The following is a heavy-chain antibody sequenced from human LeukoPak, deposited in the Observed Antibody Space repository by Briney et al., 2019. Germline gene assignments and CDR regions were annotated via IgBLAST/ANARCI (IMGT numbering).Heavy chain of an antibody. Sequence: GGSLRLSCAASGFTFNNYAMSWVRHGPGKGLEWVSSTNAGGDSTYYAGSVKGRFTISRDNSKNTLYLQMNSLSGEDTAVYYCAKGGGSCCFYYWGQGTLVTVSS. CDR1: GFTFNNYA. J-gene: IGHJ4*02. V-gene: IGHV3-23*01. CDR2: TNAGGDST. D-gene: IGHD2-15*01. CDR3: AKGGGSCCFYY.